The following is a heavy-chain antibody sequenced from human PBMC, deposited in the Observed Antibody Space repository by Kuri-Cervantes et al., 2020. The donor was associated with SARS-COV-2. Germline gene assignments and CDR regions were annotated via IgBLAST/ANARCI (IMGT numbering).Heavy chain of an antibody. CDR2: ISYDGSNK. J-gene: IGHJ5*02. V-gene: IGHV3-30-3*01. CDR3: ARGRMVPAAFDP. Sequence: GESLKISCAASGFTFSSYAMHWVRQAPGKGLEWVAVISYDGSNKYYADSVKGRFTISRDNSKNTLYLQMNSLRAEDTAVYYCARGRMVPAAFDPWGQGTLVTVSS. CDR1: GFTFSSYA. D-gene: IGHD2-2*01.